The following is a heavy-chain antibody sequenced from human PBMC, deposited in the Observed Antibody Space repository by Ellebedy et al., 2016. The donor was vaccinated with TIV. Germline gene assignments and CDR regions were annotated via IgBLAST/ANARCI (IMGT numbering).Heavy chain of an antibody. V-gene: IGHV3-11*01. CDR1: GFTFTDFF. CDR2: MRVTGQTI. Sequence: PGGSLRLSCAASGFTFTDFFMTWVRQAPGKGLEWLSYMRVTGQTIFYADAVKGRFTISRDNANNLLFLEMNSLRVEDTAVYYCARLHAVGAYYLETWGQGALVTVSP. CDR3: ARLHAVGAYYLET. D-gene: IGHD3-10*01. J-gene: IGHJ5*02.